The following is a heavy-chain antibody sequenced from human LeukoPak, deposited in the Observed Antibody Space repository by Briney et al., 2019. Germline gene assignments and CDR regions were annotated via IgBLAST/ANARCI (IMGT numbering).Heavy chain of an antibody. V-gene: IGHV3-30-3*02. J-gene: IGHJ4*02. CDR3: AKEEWLGKMNYFDH. CDR1: GFTFSSYA. D-gene: IGHD3-3*01. Sequence: PGGSLRLSCAASGFTFSSYAMHWVRQAPGKGLEWVAVISYDGSNKYYADSVKGRFTISRDNSKNTLYLQMNSLRAEDTAVYYCAKEEWLGKMNYFDHWGQGTLVTVSS. CDR2: ISYDGSNK.